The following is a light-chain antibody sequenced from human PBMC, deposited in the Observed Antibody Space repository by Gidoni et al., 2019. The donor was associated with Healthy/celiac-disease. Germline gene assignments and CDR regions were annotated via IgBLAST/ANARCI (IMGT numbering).Light chain of an antibody. CDR1: QSVSSN. V-gene: IGKV3-15*01. CDR3: QQYNNWPPWT. Sequence: EIVMTQSPATLSVSPGERATLSCRASQSVSSNLAWYQQKPSQAPRLLIYGAATRATGIPARFSGSGSGTEFTLTISSLQSEDFAFYYCQQYNNWPPWTFGQGTKVEIK. CDR2: GAA. J-gene: IGKJ1*01.